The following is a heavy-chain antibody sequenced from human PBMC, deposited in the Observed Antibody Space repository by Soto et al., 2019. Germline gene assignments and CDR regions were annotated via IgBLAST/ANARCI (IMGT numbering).Heavy chain of an antibody. D-gene: IGHD1-26*01. V-gene: IGHV3-23*01. CDR3: AKEVGGPVYPPSV. CDR1: GFTVSSYA. J-gene: IGHJ6*02. Sequence: ELQLLESGGALVQLGGSLRLSCAASGFTVSSYAMKWVRQAPGKGLEWVSGISASGVSTTYADSVRGRFTISRDNAKNTVYLQMTGLRAEDAALYYCAKEVGGPVYPPSVWGQGTTVIVSS. CDR2: ISASGVST.